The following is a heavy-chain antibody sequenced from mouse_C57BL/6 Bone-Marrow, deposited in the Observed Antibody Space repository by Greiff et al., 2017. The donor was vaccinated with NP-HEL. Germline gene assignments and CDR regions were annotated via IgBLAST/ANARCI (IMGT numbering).Heavy chain of an antibody. CDR3: TTVVAIYWYFDV. J-gene: IGHJ1*03. CDR1: GYTFTDYE. Sequence: VKLQQSGAELVRPGASVTLSCKASGYTFTDYEMHWVKQTPVHGLEWIGAIDPETGGTAYNQKFKGKAILTADKSSSTAYMELRSLTSEDSAVYYCTTVVAIYWYFDVWGTGTTVTVSS. CDR2: IDPETGGT. D-gene: IGHD1-1*01. V-gene: IGHV1-15*01.